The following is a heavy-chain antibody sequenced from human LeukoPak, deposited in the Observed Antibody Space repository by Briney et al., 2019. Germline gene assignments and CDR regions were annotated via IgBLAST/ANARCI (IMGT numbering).Heavy chain of an antibody. CDR2: ISIYNGNT. CDR3: ARITYDFWSGYYMPDGP. J-gene: IGHJ5*02. Sequence: ASVKVSCKASGYTFTNYGISWVRQAPGQGLEWMGWISIYNGNTDYAQKLRGRVTMTTDTSTSTAYMELRSLRSGDTAVYYCARITYDFWSGYYMPDGPWGQGTLVTVSS. CDR1: GYTFTNYG. D-gene: IGHD3-3*01. V-gene: IGHV1-18*01.